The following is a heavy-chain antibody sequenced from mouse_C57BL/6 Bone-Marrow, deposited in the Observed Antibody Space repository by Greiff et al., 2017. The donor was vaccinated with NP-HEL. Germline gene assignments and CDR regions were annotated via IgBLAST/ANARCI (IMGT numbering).Heavy chain of an antibody. Sequence: EVKLMESGPGLVKPSQSLSLTCSVTGYSITSGYYWNWIRQFPGNKLEWMGYISYDGSNNYNPSLKNRISITRDTSKNQFFLKLNSVTTEDTATYYCAREDDGYPFAYWGQGTLVTVSA. D-gene: IGHD2-3*01. J-gene: IGHJ3*01. V-gene: IGHV3-6*01. CDR1: GYSITSGYY. CDR3: AREDDGYPFAY. CDR2: ISYDGSN.